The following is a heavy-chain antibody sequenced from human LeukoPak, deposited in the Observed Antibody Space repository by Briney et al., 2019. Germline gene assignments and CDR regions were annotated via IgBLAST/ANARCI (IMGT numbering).Heavy chain of an antibody. CDR3: ARSTLWFGEPTFFDY. D-gene: IGHD3-10*01. CDR1: GYTFTGYY. J-gene: IGHJ4*02. Sequence: GASVKVSCKASGYTFTGYYMHWVRQAPGQGLEWMGWINPNSGGTNYAQKFQGRVTMTRDTSISTAYMELSRLRSDDTAVYYCARSTLWFGEPTFFDYWGQGTLVTVSS. V-gene: IGHV1-2*02. CDR2: INPNSGGT.